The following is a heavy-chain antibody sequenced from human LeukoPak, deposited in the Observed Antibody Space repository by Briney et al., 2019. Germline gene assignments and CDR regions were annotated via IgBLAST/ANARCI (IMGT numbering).Heavy chain of an antibody. V-gene: IGHV4-59*01. CDR2: IYYSGSA. D-gene: IGHD2-15*01. CDR1: GGSISSYY. J-gene: IGHJ4*02. Sequence: SSETLSLTCIVSGGSISSYYWSWIRQPPGKGLEWIGYIYYSGSANYNPSLKSRVTISVDTSKNQFSLKLSSVTAADTAVYYCARDLGSGRDYWGQGTLVTVSS. CDR3: ARDLGSGRDY.